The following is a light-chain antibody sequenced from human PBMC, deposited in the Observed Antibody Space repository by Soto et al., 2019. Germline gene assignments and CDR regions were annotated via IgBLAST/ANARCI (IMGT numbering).Light chain of an antibody. CDR1: QSVRSN. CDR3: QQYNNWPPWT. Sequence: EIVMTQSPDTLSVSPGERATLSCSASQSVRSNLAWYQQKPGQAPRLLIYGASTRATGIPARFSGSGSGTEFTLTISSLQSEDFAVYYCQQYNNWPPWTFGQGTKVEIK. J-gene: IGKJ1*01. V-gene: IGKV3-15*01. CDR2: GAS.